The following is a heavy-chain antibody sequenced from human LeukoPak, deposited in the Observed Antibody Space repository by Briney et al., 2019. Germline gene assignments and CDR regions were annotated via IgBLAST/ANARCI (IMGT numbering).Heavy chain of an antibody. CDR1: GYTFTDYY. CDR2: INPGGGRT. D-gene: IGHD7-27*01. CDR3: ARDFAWGSGGAPIDDNWLDP. J-gene: IGHJ5*02. V-gene: IGHV1-46*01. Sequence: GASVKVSCKASGYTFTDYYVHWVRRAPGLGLEWMGVINPGGGRTTYAQKFQDRVNMTRDTSTSTAYMELRSLRFDDTAVYYCARDFAWGSGGAPIDDNWLDPWGQGTLVTVSS.